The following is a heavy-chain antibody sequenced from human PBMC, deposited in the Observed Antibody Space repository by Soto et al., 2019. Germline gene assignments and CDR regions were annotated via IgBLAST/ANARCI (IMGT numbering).Heavy chain of an antibody. Sequence: SETLSLTCAVSGGSISSGGYSWSWIWQPPGKGLEWIGYIYHSGSTYYNPSLKSRVTISVDRSKNQFSLKLSSVTAADTAVYYCASAKGYDSSGYYDAFDIWGQGTMVTVSS. V-gene: IGHV4-30-2*01. CDR3: ASAKGYDSSGYYDAFDI. J-gene: IGHJ3*02. D-gene: IGHD3-22*01. CDR2: IYHSGST. CDR1: GGSISSGGYS.